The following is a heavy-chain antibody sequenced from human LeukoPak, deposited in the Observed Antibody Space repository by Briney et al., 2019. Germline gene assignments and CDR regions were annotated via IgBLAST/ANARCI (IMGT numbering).Heavy chain of an antibody. V-gene: IGHV3-20*04. Sequence: GGSLRLSCAASGFRFDDYGMSWVRQAPGKGLEWVSGINWKGIRTGYADSVKGRFTISRDNARNSLYLEMNSLRAEDTAVYFCARDGDTVLTRGYYYYLDVWGKGTTVTVSS. CDR1: GFRFDDYG. J-gene: IGHJ6*03. CDR2: INWKGIRT. CDR3: ARDGDTVLTRGYYYYLDV. D-gene: IGHD4-23*01.